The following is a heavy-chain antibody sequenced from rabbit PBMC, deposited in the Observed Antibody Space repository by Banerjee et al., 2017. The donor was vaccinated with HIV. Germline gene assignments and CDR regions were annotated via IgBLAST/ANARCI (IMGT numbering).Heavy chain of an antibody. Sequence: QSLEESGGGLVQPEGSLTLTCKASGFTLSSSYYMCWVRQAPGKGLEWIGCIYTGSDSTYYASWAKGRFTISRTSSTTVTLQLNSLTAADTATYFCARGGVVPNSCGTYTLWGQGTLVTVS. CDR1: GFTLSSSYY. CDR3: ARGGVVPNSCGTYTL. CDR2: IYTGSDST. D-gene: IGHD1-1*01. J-gene: IGHJ3*01. V-gene: IGHV1S40*01.